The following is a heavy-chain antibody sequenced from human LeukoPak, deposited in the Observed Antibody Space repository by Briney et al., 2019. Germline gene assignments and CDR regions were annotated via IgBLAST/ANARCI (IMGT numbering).Heavy chain of an antibody. Sequence: SETLSLTCTVSGGSISSSSYYWGWIRQPPGKGLEWIGSIYYSGSTYYNPSLKSRVTMSVDMSKNQFSLKLSSMIAADTAVYYCARDSRLFGMPTVGAFDIWGQGTMVTVSS. CDR2: IYYSGST. CDR3: ARDSRLFGMPTVGAFDI. V-gene: IGHV4-39*07. CDR1: GGSISSSSYY. J-gene: IGHJ3*02. D-gene: IGHD4-23*01.